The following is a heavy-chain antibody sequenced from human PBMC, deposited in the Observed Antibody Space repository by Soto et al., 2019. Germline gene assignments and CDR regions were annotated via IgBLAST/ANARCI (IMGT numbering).Heavy chain of an antibody. CDR3: AKDLKKGHSINWFDP. CDR1: GYTFTSYA. V-gene: IGHV1-3*01. J-gene: IGHJ5*02. Sequence: ASVKVSCKASGYTFTSYAMHWVRQAPGQRLEWMGWINAGNGNTKYSQKFQGRVTITRDTSASTAYMELSSLRAEDTAVYYCAKDLKKGHSINWFDPWGQGTLVTVSS. CDR2: INAGNGNT.